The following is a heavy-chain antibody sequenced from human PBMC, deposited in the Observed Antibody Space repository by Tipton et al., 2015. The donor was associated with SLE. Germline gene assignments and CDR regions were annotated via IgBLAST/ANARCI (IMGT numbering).Heavy chain of an antibody. V-gene: IGHV4-61*02. CDR1: GGSISSDSYY. J-gene: IGHJ5*02. CDR3: ARDRGPGDLSWFDP. Sequence: LRLSCTVSGGSISSDSYYWSWIRQPAGKGLEWIGRIYASGRTNYNPSLKTRVTISVDTSKNQFSLNLGSVTAADTAVYFCARDRGPGDLSWFDPWGQGTLVTVSS. CDR2: IYASGRT. D-gene: IGHD3-10*01.